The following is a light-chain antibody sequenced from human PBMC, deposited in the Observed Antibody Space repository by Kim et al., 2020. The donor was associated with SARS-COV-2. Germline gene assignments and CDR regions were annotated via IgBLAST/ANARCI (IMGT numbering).Light chain of an antibody. CDR2: NNN. CDR1: STNVGSNN. J-gene: IGLJ1*01. Sequence: QSVLTQPPSASGTPGQWVTISCSGSSTNVGSNNVYWYQQFPETAATLLIYNNNQRRPAVPDRFSCSTSGTSASLVISARRSEDEADYYCAAWDASLSGFLFGTGTKVTVL. V-gene: IGLV1-47*02. CDR3: AAWDASLSGFL.